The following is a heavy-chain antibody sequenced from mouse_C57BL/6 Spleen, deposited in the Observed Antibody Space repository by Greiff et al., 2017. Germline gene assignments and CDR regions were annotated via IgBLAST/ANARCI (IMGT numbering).Heavy chain of an antibody. J-gene: IGHJ1*03. D-gene: IGHD2-4*01. CDR1: GFTFSDYY. CDR2: INYDGSST. CDR3: AREIYYDYDRYFDV. V-gene: IGHV5-16*01. Sequence: EVKLVESEGGLVQPGSSMKLSCTASGFTFSDYYMAWVRQVPEKGLEWVANINYDGSSTYYLDSLKSRFIISRDNAKNILYLQMSSLKSEDTATYYCAREIYYDYDRYFDVWGTGTTVTVSS.